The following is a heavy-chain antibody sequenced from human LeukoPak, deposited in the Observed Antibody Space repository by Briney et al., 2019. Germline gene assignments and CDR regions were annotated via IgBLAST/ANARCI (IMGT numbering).Heavy chain of an antibody. V-gene: IGHV4-34*01. J-gene: IGHJ4*02. CDR3: ARLSGY. CDR1: GGSFSGYY. CDR2: INHSGST. Sequence: SETLSLTCAVYGGSFSGYYWSWIRQPPGKGLEWIGEINHSGSTNYNPSLKSRVTISVDTSKNQFSLKLSSVTAADTAVYYCARLSGYWGQGTLVTVSS.